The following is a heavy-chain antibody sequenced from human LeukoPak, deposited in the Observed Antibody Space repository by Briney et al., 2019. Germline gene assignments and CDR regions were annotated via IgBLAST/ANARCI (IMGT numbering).Heavy chain of an antibody. CDR3: ARDSSGNFIPDYFDY. CDR1: GFTFSSFE. V-gene: IGHV3-48*03. D-gene: IGHD3-10*01. Sequence: GGSLRLSCATSGFTFSSFEMNWVRQAPGKGLEWVSYISSTGNTIYYADSVKGRFTISRDNAKSSLYLRMNSLRAEDTAVYYCARDSSGNFIPDYFDYWGQGTLVTVYS. CDR2: ISSTGNTI. J-gene: IGHJ4*02.